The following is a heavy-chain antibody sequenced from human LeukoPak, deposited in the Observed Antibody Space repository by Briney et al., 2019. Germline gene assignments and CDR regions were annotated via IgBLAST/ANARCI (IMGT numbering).Heavy chain of an antibody. CDR1: GGSITSSSFY. CDR2: IYYSGST. Sequence: SETLSLTCTVSGGSITSSSFYWGWIRQPPGKGLEWIGSIYYSGSTYYNPSLKSRVTIYVDTSKNQFSLKLSSVTAADTAVYYCARGQSDAFDIWGQGTMVTVSS. V-gene: IGHV4-39*01. CDR3: ARGQSDAFDI. J-gene: IGHJ3*02.